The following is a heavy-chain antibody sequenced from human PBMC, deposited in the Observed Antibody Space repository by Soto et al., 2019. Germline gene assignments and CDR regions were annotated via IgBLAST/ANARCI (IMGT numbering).Heavy chain of an antibody. V-gene: IGHV1-2*02. J-gene: IGHJ4*02. D-gene: IGHD2-15*01. CDR2: INPKTGGT. Sequence: ASGKVCCKASGYTFTDYYVHWVRQAPGRGLEWMGWINPKTGGTNYVQKVQGRVTMTRDTSITTAYMELSRLRSDDTAVYYCARESRYCSGGSCYFLPGIDYWGQGTLVTAPQ. CDR3: ARESRYCSGGSCYFLPGIDY. CDR1: GYTFTDYY.